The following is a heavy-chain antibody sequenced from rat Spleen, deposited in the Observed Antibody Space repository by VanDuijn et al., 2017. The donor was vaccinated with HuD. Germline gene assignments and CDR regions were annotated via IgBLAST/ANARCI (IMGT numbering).Heavy chain of an antibody. J-gene: IGHJ2*01. CDR1: GFTFNKYW. Sequence: EVQLVESGGGLVQPGRSLKLSCVASGFTFNKYWMAWIRQAPGKGLEWVASITATGDSTNYPDSVKGRFTVSRDNAKSTLYLQMNSLRSEDTATYYCTGPFDYWGQGVMVTVSS. CDR2: ITATGDST. V-gene: IGHV5-31*01. CDR3: TGPFDY.